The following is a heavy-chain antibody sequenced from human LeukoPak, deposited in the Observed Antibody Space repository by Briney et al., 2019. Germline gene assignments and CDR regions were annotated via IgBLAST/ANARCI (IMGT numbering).Heavy chain of an antibody. J-gene: IGHJ4*02. D-gene: IGHD3-10*01. Sequence: ASVKVSCKASGYTFTSYGISWVRQAPGQGLEWMGWISAYNGNTNYAQKLQGRVTMTTDTSTSTAYMELRSLRSDDTAVYYCAKDRRFGELSWYFDYWGQGTLVTVSS. CDR1: GYTFTSYG. V-gene: IGHV1-18*01. CDR2: ISAYNGNT. CDR3: AKDRRFGELSWYFDY.